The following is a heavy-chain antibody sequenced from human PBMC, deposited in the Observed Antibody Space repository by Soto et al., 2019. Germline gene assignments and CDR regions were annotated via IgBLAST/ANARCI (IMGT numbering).Heavy chain of an antibody. D-gene: IGHD6-13*01. Sequence: QTLSLTCAISGDSVSSNSAAWNWIRQSPSRGLEWLGRTYYRSKWYNDYAVSVKSRITINPDTSKNQFSLQLNSVTPEDTAVYYCARDTIAAAGRYYYYGMDVWGQGTTVTVSS. CDR2: TYYRSKWYN. CDR3: ARDTIAAAGRYYYYGMDV. CDR1: GDSVSSNSAA. J-gene: IGHJ6*02. V-gene: IGHV6-1*01.